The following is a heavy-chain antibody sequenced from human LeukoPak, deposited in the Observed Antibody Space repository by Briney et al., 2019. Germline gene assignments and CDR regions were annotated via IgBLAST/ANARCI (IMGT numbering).Heavy chain of an antibody. CDR2: INPNSGGT. J-gene: IGHJ5*02. CDR1: GYTFTGYY. V-gene: IGHV1-2*02. Sequence: ASVKVSCMASGYTFTGYYMHWVRQAPGQGLEWMGWINPNSGGTNYAQKFQGRVTMTRDTSISTAYMELSRLRSDDTAVYYCARDGSGSTGYNWFDPWGQGTLVTVSS. CDR3: ARDGSGSTGYNWFDP. D-gene: IGHD3-10*01.